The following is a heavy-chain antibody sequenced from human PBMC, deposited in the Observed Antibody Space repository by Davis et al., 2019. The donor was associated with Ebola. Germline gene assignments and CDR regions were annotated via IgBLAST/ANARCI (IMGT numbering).Heavy chain of an antibody. V-gene: IGHV5-51*01. D-gene: IGHD3-9*01. Sequence: GESLKISCKGSGYSFTSYWIGWVRQMPGKGLEWMGIIYPGDSDTRYSPSFQGQVTISADKSISTAYLQWSSLKASDTAMYYCARQSADTIFPPVFDYWGQGTLVTVSS. CDR2: IYPGDSDT. J-gene: IGHJ4*02. CDR3: ARQSADTIFPPVFDY. CDR1: GYSFTSYW.